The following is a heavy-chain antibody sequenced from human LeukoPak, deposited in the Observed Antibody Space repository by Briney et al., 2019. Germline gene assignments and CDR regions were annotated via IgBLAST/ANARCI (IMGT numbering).Heavy chain of an antibody. J-gene: IGHJ4*02. CDR2: IYYSGST. V-gene: IGHV4-59*08. CDR1: GGSISSYY. Sequence: PSETLSLTCTASGGSISSYYWTWIRQPPGKGMEWIGFIYYSGSTHYNPSLKSRVTLSVATSKNQFSLRLSSVTAADTAVYCCASHDIQPPHYFDSWGQGTLGPVSS. CDR3: ASHDIQPPHYFDS.